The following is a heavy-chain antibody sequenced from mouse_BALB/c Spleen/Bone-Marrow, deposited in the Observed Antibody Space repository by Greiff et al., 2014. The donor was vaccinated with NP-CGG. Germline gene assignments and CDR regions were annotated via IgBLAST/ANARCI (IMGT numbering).Heavy chain of an antibody. J-gene: IGHJ4*01. D-gene: IGHD2-12*01. V-gene: IGHV5-9-3*01. CDR2: ISSGGSYT. Sequence: EVQVVESGGGLVKPGGSLKLSCAASGFTFSSYAMSWVRQTPEKRLEWVATISSGGSYTYYPDSVKGRFTISRDNAKNTLYLQMSSLRSEDTAMYYCARLRTTEAMDYWGQGTSVTVPS. CDR1: GFTFSSYA. CDR3: ARLRTTEAMDY.